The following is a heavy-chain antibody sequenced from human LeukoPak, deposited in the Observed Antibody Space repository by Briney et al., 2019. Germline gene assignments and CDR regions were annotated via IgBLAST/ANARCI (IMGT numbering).Heavy chain of an antibody. Sequence: SETLSLTCAVSGGSISSSNWWSWVRQPPGKGLEWIGEIYHSGSTNYNPSLKSRVTISVDKSKNQFSLKLSSVTAADTAVYYCARVGNYDILTGSRHYYYYMDVWGKGTTVTVSS. V-gene: IGHV4-4*02. CDR1: GGSISSSNW. J-gene: IGHJ6*03. D-gene: IGHD3-9*01. CDR3: ARVGNYDILTGSRHYYYYMDV. CDR2: IYHSGST.